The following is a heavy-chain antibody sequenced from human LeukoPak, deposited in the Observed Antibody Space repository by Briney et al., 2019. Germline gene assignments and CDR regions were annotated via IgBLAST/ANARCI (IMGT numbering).Heavy chain of an antibody. CDR3: ARSGGHCSGGSCYLNYYYYMDV. Sequence: PSETLSLTCAVYGGSFSGYYWSWIRQPPGKGLEWIGEINHSGSTNYNPSLKSRVTISVDTSKNQFSLKLSSVTAADTAVYYCARSGGHCSGGSCYLNYYYYMDVWGKGTTVTVSS. D-gene: IGHD2-15*01. V-gene: IGHV4-34*01. J-gene: IGHJ6*03. CDR2: INHSGST. CDR1: GGSFSGYY.